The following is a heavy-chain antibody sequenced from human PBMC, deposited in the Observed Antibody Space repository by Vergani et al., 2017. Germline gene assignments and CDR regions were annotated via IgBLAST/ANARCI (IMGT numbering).Heavy chain of an antibody. Sequence: QVQLVQSGAEVKKPGSSVKVSCKASGGTFSSYAISWVRQAPGQGLEWMGGIIPIFGTANYEQKFQGRVTITADDSTSTAYMELSSLRSEDTAVYSCAIVVVPAAIWRYYWFDPWGQGTLVTVSS. CDR3: AIVVVPAAIWRYYWFDP. CDR1: GGTFSSYA. J-gene: IGHJ5*02. CDR2: IIPIFGTA. D-gene: IGHD2-2*01. V-gene: IGHV1-69*01.